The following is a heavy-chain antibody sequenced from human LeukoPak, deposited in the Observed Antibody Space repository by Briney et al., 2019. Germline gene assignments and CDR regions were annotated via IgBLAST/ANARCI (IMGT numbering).Heavy chain of an antibody. CDR2: INHSGST. D-gene: IGHD5-18*01. V-gene: IGHV4-34*01. CDR1: GGSFSGYY. J-gene: IGHJ4*02. Sequence: SETLSLTCAVYGGSFSGYYWSWIRQPPGKGLEWIGEINHSGSTNYNPSLKSRVTISVDTSKNQFSLKLSSVTAADTAAYYCARECRIQLWNYLDYWGQGTLVTVSS. CDR3: ARECRIQLWNYLDY.